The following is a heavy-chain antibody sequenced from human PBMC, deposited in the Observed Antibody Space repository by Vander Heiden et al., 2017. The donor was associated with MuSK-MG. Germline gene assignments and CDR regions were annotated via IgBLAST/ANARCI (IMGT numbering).Heavy chain of an antibody. CDR2: IYGDNDK. J-gene: IGHJ4*02. V-gene: IGHV2-5*02. CDR1: VFSPSGIPVG. D-gene: IGHD1-1*01. Sequence: QITLKESGPTLVNPTQILTFTRTLPVFSPSGIPVGVGCVRQPPGKAPEWLALIYGDNDKRYSAALEDRLSITKGPSNSLVVLTMTNMFPVDTATYYCAHRRHYVGMWNEGDFDFWGEGILVAVSS. CDR3: AHRRHYVGMWNEGDFDF.